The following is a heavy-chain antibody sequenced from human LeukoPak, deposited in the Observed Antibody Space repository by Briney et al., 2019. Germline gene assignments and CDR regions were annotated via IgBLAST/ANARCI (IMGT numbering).Heavy chain of an antibody. CDR1: GGSISSGSYY. CDR3: ARPSKVYYYYYYMDV. CDR2: ICTSGST. J-gene: IGHJ6*03. Sequence: SETLSLTCTVSGGSISSGSYYWSWIRQPAGKGLEWIGRICTSGSTNYNPSLKSRVTISVDTSKNQFSLKLSSVTAADTAVYYCARPSKVYYYYYYMDVWGKGTTVTVSS. V-gene: IGHV4-61*02.